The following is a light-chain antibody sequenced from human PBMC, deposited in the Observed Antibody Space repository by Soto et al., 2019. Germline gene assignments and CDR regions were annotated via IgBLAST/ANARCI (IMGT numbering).Light chain of an antibody. V-gene: IGKV3-20*01. CDR1: ESLSGRY. CDR3: QQYGSSTRT. CDR2: GAS. Sequence: EIVLTQSPATLSFSPGERVTLSCGASESLSGRYLAWYQQKPGQAPRLLIHGASSRATGIPDRFSGSGSGTDGTLTISRLEQEDGAVYYCQQYGSSTRTFGQGTKVDIK. J-gene: IGKJ1*01.